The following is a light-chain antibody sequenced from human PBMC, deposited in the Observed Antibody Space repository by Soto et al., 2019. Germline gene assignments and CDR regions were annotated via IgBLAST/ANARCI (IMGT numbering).Light chain of an antibody. CDR3: AAWDDTVNGLV. J-gene: IGLJ2*01. CDR2: RAD. Sequence: QSVLTQSPSASGTPGQRVTISCSGSSANSGRNYVYWYQQFPGTAPRLLIYRADQRPSGVPDRFSGSKSGTSASLAISGLRSEDEAAYYCAAWDDTVNGLVFGGGTKVTVL. V-gene: IGLV1-47*01. CDR1: SANSGRNY.